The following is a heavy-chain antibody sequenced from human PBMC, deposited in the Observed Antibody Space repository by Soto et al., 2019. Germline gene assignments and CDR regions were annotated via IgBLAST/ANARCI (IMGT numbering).Heavy chain of an antibody. Sequence: QVQLVESGGGVVLPGTSLKLSCAASGFPFDSDVMHWVRQAPVKALEWVASTYYDASKQYYADSVKGRFTISRDNSQNTERPQMYSLRPMDTAIYYCASILPGPTNSWCQGTLLAVSS. CDR3: ASILPGPTNS. D-gene: IGHD1-1*01. V-gene: IGHV3-30*03. CDR2: TYYDASKQ. J-gene: IGHJ4*02. CDR1: GFPFDSDV.